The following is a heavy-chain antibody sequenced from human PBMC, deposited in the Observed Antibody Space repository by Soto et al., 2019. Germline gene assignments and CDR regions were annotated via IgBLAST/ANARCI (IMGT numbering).Heavy chain of an antibody. Sequence: ASVKVSCKXSGGTFSSYAISWVRQAPGQGLEWMGGIIPIFGTANYAQKFQGRVTITADESTSTAYMELSSLRSEDTAVYYCAAERSLGYCSSTSCSGMFDPWGQGTLVTVSS. D-gene: IGHD2-2*01. V-gene: IGHV1-69*13. J-gene: IGHJ5*02. CDR2: IIPIFGTA. CDR1: GGTFSSYA. CDR3: AAERSLGYCSSTSCSGMFDP.